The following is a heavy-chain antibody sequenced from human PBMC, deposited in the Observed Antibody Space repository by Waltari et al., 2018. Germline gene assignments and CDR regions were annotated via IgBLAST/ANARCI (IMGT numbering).Heavy chain of an antibody. CDR2: IYHSGGT. V-gene: IGHV4-38-2*02. CDR3: AREIEGSTGFYGDDYYYYMDV. J-gene: IGHJ6*03. Sequence: QVQLQESGPGLVKPSETLSLTCTVSGYSISSGYYWGWIRQPPGKGLEWIGSIYHSGGTNYNPSVKGRVTISVDTAKNQFSLKLSSVTAADTAVYYCAREIEGSTGFYGDDYYYYMDVWGKGTTVTVSS. D-gene: IGHD4-17*01. CDR1: GYSISSGYY.